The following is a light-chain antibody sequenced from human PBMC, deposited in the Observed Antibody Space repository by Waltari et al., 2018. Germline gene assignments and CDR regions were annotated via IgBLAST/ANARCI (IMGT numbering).Light chain of an antibody. J-gene: IGLJ1*01. Sequence: QSGLAQPASASGSPGQSITINCTGTSSDVRNYNLVPWYQQRPGKAPLLLIYEVTKRAAGTSDRFSASKSGNTACLSISGLQAQEDEADYYCCSYVGLGTYVFGTGTKVTV. CDR1: SSDVRNYNL. CDR2: EVT. V-gene: IGLV2-23*02. CDR3: CSYVGLGTYV.